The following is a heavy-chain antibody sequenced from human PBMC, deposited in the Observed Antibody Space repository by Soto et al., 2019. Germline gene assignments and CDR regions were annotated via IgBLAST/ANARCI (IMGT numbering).Heavy chain of an antibody. V-gene: IGHV3-33*01. CDR2: IWYDGSNK. CDR3: ARAGIRRYGMDV. D-gene: IGHD5-18*01. Sequence: GGSLRLSCAASGFTFSSYGMHWVRQAPGKGLEWVAVIWYDGSNKYYADSVKGRFTISRDNSKNTLYLQMNSLRAEDMAVYYCARAGIRRYGMDVWGQGTTVTVSS. J-gene: IGHJ6*02. CDR1: GFTFSSYG.